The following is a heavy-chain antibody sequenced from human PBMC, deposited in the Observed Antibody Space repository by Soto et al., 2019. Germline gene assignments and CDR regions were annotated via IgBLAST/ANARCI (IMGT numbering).Heavy chain of an antibody. V-gene: IGHV1-2*02. J-gene: IGHJ3*02. D-gene: IGHD3-3*01. CDR1: GYPVTAYY. Sequence: QLHLVQSGAVVKKPGASVTVSCSASGYPVTAYYMHWVRQAPGRGLEWMGGINPATGATKYTQTFQGRVTMTKDTATRTGFMELGGLTSEDTAGFYLARGGGVGVAGSAAFDMWGQGTLVTVSS. CDR2: INPATGAT. CDR3: ARGGGVGVAGSAAFDM.